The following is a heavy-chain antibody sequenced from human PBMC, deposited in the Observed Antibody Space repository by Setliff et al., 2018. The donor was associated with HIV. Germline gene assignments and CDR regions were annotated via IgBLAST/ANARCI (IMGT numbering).Heavy chain of an antibody. CDR2: INHSGGT. V-gene: IGHV4-34*01. Sequence: KPSETLSLTCAVYGRSFSGYYWNWIRQSPGKGLEWIGEINHSGGTNYNPSLKSRVTMSIDTSKNQFSLHVSSVTAADTAVYYCARGWGHDGFDFWGQGTMVTVSS. D-gene: IGHD7-27*01. CDR3: ARGWGHDGFDF. J-gene: IGHJ3*01. CDR1: GRSFSGYY.